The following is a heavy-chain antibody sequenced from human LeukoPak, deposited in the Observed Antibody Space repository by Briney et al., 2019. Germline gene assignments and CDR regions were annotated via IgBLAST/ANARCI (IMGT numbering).Heavy chain of an antibody. CDR3: ARLRGYSGYDRLYYYYGMDV. CDR1: GGSISSYY. CDR2: IYYGGST. Sequence: SETLSLTCTVSGGSISSYYWSWIRHPSGKGLEWIGYIYYGGSTNYNPFLKSRVTISVDTFKNQFSLKLSSVTAVDTAVYYCARLRGYSGYDRLYYYYGMDVWGQGTTVTVSS. D-gene: IGHD5-12*01. J-gene: IGHJ6*02. V-gene: IGHV4-59*01.